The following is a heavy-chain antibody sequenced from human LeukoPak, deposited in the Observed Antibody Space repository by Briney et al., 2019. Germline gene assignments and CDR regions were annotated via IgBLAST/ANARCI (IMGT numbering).Heavy chain of an antibody. V-gene: IGHV3-74*01. CDR3: AREGARFFQH. D-gene: IGHD3-16*01. Sequence: GGSPRLSCVASGFTLSSNWMHWVRQAPGKGLVWVSRINSDGSSTSYADSVKGRFTISRDNAKNTLYLQMNSLRAEDTAVYYCAREGARFFQHWGQGTLVTVSS. CDR2: INSDGSST. J-gene: IGHJ1*01. CDR1: GFTLSSNW.